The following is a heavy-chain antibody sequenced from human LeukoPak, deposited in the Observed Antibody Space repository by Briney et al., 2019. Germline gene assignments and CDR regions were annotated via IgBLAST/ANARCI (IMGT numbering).Heavy chain of an antibody. V-gene: IGHV3-30*03. CDR3: ARDDTGNSGHFDL. J-gene: IGHJ2*01. Sequence: PGGSLRLSCAASGFNFNSHGMHWVRQAPGKGLEWVALIPSDGSYTYYADSVKGRFTISRDNSKNTLSLQMNSVRPDDTAVYYCARDDTGNSGHFDLWGRGTLVTVSS. CDR1: GFNFNSHG. CDR2: IPSDGSYT. D-gene: IGHD1-1*01.